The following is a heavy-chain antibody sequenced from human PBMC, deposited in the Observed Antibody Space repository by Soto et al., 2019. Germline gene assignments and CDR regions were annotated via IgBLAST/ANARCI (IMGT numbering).Heavy chain of an antibody. D-gene: IGHD3-10*01. CDR2: IYYSGST. J-gene: IGHJ5*02. CDR3: ARQDSRITMVRGVIINRTLDWFDP. V-gene: IGHV4-39*01. Sequence: PSETLSLTCTVSGGSISSSSYYWGWIRQPPGKGLEGIGSIYYSGSTYYNPSLKSRVTISVDTSKNQFSLKLSSVTAADTAVYYCARQDSRITMVRGVIINRTLDWFDPWGQGTLVTVSS. CDR1: GGSISSSSYY.